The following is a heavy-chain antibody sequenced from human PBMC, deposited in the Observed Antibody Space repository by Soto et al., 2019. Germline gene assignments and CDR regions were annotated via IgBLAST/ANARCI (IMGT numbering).Heavy chain of an antibody. CDR2: ISAYNGNT. V-gene: IGHV1-18*01. J-gene: IGHJ4*02. Sequence: ASVKVSCKASGYTFTSYGISWVRQAPGQGLEWMGWISAYNGNTNYAQKLQGRVTMTTDTSTSTAYMELRRLRSDDTAVDYCARAELYGSGSYYVYGGQGTLVTVSS. CDR3: ARAELYGSGSYYVY. D-gene: IGHD3-10*01. CDR1: GYTFTSYG.